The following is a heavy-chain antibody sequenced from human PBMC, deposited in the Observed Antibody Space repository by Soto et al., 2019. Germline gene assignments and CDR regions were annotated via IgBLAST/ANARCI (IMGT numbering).Heavy chain of an antibody. V-gene: IGHV3-23*01. CDR3: ERNYYDSGSPYYYFDY. CDR1: GFTFRTYA. J-gene: IGHJ4*02. Sequence: GGSLRLSCVASGFTFRTYAMSWVRQAPGKGLEWVSGLSPSGSTTYYADSVKGRFTIFRDNSKNTLNLQMDSLRVEDTAVYYCERNYYDSGSPYYYFDYWGQGSLVTVPQ. CDR2: LSPSGSTT. D-gene: IGHD3-10*01.